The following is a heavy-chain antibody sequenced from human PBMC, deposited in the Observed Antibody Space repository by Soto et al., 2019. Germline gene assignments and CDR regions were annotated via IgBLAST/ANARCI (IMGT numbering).Heavy chain of an antibody. CDR3: ARVELGRSSLVAATG. CDR2: MNPNSGNT. J-gene: IGHJ4*02. D-gene: IGHD2-15*01. V-gene: IGHV1-8*01. CDR1: GYTFTSYD. Sequence: ASVKVSCKASGYTFTSYDINWVRQATGQGLEWMGWMNPNSGNTGYAQKFQGRVTMTRNTSISTAYMELSSLRSEDTALYYRARVELGRSSLVAATGWGQGTLVTVSS.